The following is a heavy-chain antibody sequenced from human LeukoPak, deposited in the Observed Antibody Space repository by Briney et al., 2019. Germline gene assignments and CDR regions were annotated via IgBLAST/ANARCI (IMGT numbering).Heavy chain of an antibody. V-gene: IGHV1-8*01. CDR1: GYTFSSYD. CDR2: MNPNSGNT. Sequence: ASVKVSCKASGYTFSSYDINWVRQATGQGLEWMGWMNPNSGNTGYAQKFQGRVTITRNTSISTAYMELSSLRSEDTAVYYCAREHRTTTIFGVVISNQNFDYWGQEPLVTVPS. J-gene: IGHJ4*02. CDR3: AREHRTTTIFGVVISNQNFDY. D-gene: IGHD3-3*01.